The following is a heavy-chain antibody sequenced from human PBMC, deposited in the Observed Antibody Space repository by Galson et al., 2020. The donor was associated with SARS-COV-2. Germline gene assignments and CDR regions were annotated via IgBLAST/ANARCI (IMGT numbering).Heavy chain of an antibody. CDR2: ISYDGSNK. CDR3: AKDGAYYEFGSGLGTGLNYYYCMDV. D-gene: IGHD3-3*01. Sequence: TGGSLRLSCAASGFTFSSYGMHWVRQAPGKGLEWVAVISYDGSNKYYADSVKGRFTISRDTSKNTLYLQMNSLRAEDTAVYYCAKDGAYYEFGSGLGTGLNYYYCMDVWGQGTTVTVSS. V-gene: IGHV3-30*18. J-gene: IGHJ6*02. CDR1: GFTFSSYG.